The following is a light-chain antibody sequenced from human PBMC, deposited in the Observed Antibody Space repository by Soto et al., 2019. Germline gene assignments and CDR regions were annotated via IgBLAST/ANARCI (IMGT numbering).Light chain of an antibody. J-gene: IGLJ1*01. CDR3: CSYVSGSSYV. CDR1: SSDVGSYNL. CDR2: EAT. V-gene: IGLV2-23*01. Sequence: QSVLTQPTSVSGSPGQSITISCSGTSSDVGSYNLVSWYQHHPGKAPKLIIYEATERPSGVSHRFSGSRSGITASLTISGLQPEDEADYYCCSYVSGSSYVFGTGTKLTVL.